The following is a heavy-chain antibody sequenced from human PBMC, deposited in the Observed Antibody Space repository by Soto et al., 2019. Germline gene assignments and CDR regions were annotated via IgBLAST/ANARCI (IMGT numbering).Heavy chain of an antibody. Sequence: QVQLVQSGAEVKKPGSSVKVSCKASGGTFSSYAISWVRQAPGQGLEWMGGIIPIFGTANYAQKFQGRVTITADEYTSTAYMELSSLRSEDTAVYYCARDKGVTMVRGAPYYYYGMDVWGQGTTVTVSS. D-gene: IGHD3-10*01. CDR3: ARDKGVTMVRGAPYYYYGMDV. J-gene: IGHJ6*02. V-gene: IGHV1-69*01. CDR1: GGTFSSYA. CDR2: IIPIFGTA.